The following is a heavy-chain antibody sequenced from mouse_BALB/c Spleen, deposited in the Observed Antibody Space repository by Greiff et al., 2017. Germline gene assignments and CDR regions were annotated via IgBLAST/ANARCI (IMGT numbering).Heavy chain of an antibody. CDR2: IYYSGTI. Sequence: VQLKESGPGLVKPSQTVSLTCTVTGISITTGNYRWSWIRQFPGNKLEWIGYIYYSGTITYNPSLTSRTTITRDTSKNQFFLEMNSLTAEDTATYYCARDRYGYEGFDYWGQGTTLTVSS. CDR3: ARDRYGYEGFDY. D-gene: IGHD2-2*01. J-gene: IGHJ2*01. CDR1: GISITTGNYR. V-gene: IGHV3-5*02.